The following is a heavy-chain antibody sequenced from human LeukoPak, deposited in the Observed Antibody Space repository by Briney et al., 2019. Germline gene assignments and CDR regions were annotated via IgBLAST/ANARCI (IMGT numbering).Heavy chain of an antibody. D-gene: IGHD2-21*02. J-gene: IGHJ5*02. CDR2: IIPIFGTA. CDR3: ARTGGDYVNWFDP. Sequence: SVKVSCKASGGTFSSYAISWVRQAPGQGLEWMGGIIPIFGTANYAQKFQGRVTITTDESTSTAYTELSSLRSEDTAVYYCARTGGDYVNWFDPWGQGTLVTVSS. V-gene: IGHV1-69*05. CDR1: GGTFSSYA.